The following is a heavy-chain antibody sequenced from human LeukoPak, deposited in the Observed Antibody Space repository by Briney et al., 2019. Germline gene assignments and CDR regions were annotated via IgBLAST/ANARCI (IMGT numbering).Heavy chain of an antibody. CDR3: ASLDDSSGYYLDY. V-gene: IGHV4-59*01. D-gene: IGHD3-22*01. CDR2: IYYSGST. J-gene: IGHJ4*02. Sequence: PSETLSLTCTVSGGSISSYYWSWIRQPPGKGLEGIGYIYYSGSTNYNPSLKSRVTISVDTSKNQFSLKLSSVTAAATAVYYCASLDDSSGYYLDYWGQGTPVTVSS. CDR1: GGSISSYY.